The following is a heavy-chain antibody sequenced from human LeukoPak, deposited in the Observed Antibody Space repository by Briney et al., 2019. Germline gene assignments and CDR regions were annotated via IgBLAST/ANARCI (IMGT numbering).Heavy chain of an antibody. V-gene: IGHV3-30*04. CDR3: ARADSGPPNDY. J-gene: IGHJ4*02. Sequence: GGSLRLSCVASGFTFSSYAMHWVRQAPGKGLEWVAVIPYDGRNKYYADSVKGRFTISRDNAKNSLYLQMNSLRAEDTAVYYCARADSGPPNDYWGQGTLVTVSS. D-gene: IGHD2-21*01. CDR1: GFTFSSYA. CDR2: IPYDGRNK.